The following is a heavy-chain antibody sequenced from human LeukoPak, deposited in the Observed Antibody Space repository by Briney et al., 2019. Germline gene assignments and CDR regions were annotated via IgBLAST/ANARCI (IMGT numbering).Heavy chain of an antibody. V-gene: IGHV1-69*05. CDR2: IIPIFGTA. D-gene: IGHD3-16*01. J-gene: IGHJ3*02. CDR3: ARGDGRKMHAFDI. CDR1: GGTFSSYA. Sequence: SVKVSCKASGGTFSSYAISWVRQAPGQGLEWMGRIIPIFGTANYAQKFQGRVTITTDESTSTAYMELSSLRSEDTAVYYCARGDGRKMHAFDIWGQGTMATVSS.